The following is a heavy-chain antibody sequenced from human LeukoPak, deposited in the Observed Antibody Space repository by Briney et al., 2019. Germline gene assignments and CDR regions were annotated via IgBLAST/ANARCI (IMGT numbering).Heavy chain of an antibody. D-gene: IGHD3-3*01. CDR3: ARDRTFFGVVTDYYYYYYMDV. CDR2: ISYDGSNK. J-gene: IGHJ6*03. Sequence: QSGGSLRLSCAASGFTFSSYAMHWVRQAPGKGLEWVAVISYDGSNKYYADSVKGRFTISRDNSKNTLYLQMNSLRAEDTAVYYCARDRTFFGVVTDYYYYYYMDVWGKGTTVTVSS. CDR1: GFTFSSYA. V-gene: IGHV3-30*04.